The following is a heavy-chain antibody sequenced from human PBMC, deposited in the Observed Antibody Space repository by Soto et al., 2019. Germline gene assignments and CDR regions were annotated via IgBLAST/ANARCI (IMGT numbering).Heavy chain of an antibody. Sequence: ASVKVSCKASGYTFTSYYMHWVRQAPGQGLEWMGIINPSGGSTSYAQKFQGRVTMTRDTSTSTVYMELSSLRSEDTAVCYCARATIRDAFDIWGQGTMVTVSS. D-gene: IGHD2-21*01. J-gene: IGHJ3*02. V-gene: IGHV1-46*01. CDR3: ARATIRDAFDI. CDR1: GYTFTSYY. CDR2: INPSGGST.